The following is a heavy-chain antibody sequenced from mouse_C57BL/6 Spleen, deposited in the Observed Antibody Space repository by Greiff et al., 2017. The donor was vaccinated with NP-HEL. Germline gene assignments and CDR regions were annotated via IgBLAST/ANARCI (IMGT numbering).Heavy chain of an antibody. J-gene: IGHJ3*01. CDR1: GFNFKDFY. CDR2: IDPEDGET. Sequence: VQLQQSGAELVKPGASVKLSCTASGFNFKDFYMHWVKQRTEQGLEWIGRIDPEDGETKSAPKFPGKATLTADTSSNTAYLQLSSLTAEDTAVYYCAIDYGAWFAYWGQGTLVTVSA. D-gene: IGHD2-4*01. CDR3: AIDYGAWFAY. V-gene: IGHV14-2*01.